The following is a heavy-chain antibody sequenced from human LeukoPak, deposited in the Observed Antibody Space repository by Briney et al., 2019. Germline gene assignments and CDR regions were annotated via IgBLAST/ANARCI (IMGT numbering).Heavy chain of an antibody. D-gene: IGHD2-15*01. J-gene: IGHJ3*02. Sequence: SVKVSCKASGGTFSSYAISWGGQAPGQGGEGRGGIIPIFGTANYAQQFQGRVTITADESTSTAYMELSSLRSEDTAVYYCARVPLGGQTAFDIWGQGTMVTVSS. V-gene: IGHV1-69*13. CDR1: GGTFSSYA. CDR3: ARVPLGGQTAFDI. CDR2: IIPIFGTA.